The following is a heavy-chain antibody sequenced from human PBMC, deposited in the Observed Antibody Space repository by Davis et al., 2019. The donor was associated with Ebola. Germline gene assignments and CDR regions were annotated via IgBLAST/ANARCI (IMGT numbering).Heavy chain of an antibody. J-gene: IGHJ4*02. V-gene: IGHV4-59*08. D-gene: IGHD6-6*01. CDR3: ARGPIAAGA. CDR1: GGSISSYY. CDR2: IYYSGST. Sequence: MPSETLSLTCTVSGGSISSYYWSWIRQPPGKGLEWIGYIYYSGSTNYNPSLKSRVTISVDTPKNQFSLKLSSVTAADTAVYYCARGPIAAGAWGQGTLVTVSS.